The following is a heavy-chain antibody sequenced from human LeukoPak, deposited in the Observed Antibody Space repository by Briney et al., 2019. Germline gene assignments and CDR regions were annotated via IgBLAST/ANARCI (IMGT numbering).Heavy chain of an antibody. J-gene: IGHJ4*02. CDR2: INHSGST. D-gene: IGHD2-15*01. CDR3: ARWGVGYCSGGSCTKRDY. Sequence: PSETLSLTCAVYGGSFSGYYWSWIRQPPGKGLEWIGEINHSGSTNYNPSLKSRVTMSVDTSKNQFSLKLSSVTAADTAVYYCARWGVGYCSGGSCTKRDYWGQGTLVTVSS. V-gene: IGHV4-34*01. CDR1: GGSFSGYY.